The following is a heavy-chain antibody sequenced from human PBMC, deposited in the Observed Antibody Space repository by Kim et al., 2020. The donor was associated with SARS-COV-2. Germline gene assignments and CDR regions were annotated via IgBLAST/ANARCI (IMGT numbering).Heavy chain of an antibody. CDR3: ARHSYDYIWGSYPLPADY. D-gene: IGHD3-16*02. Sequence: LKSRVTISVDTSTNQFSLKLSSVTAADTAVYYCARHSYDYIWGSYPLPADYWGQGTLVTVSS. V-gene: IGHV4-39*01. J-gene: IGHJ4*02.